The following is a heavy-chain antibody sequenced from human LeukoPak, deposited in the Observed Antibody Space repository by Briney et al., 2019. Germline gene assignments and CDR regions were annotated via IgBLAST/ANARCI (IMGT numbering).Heavy chain of an antibody. Sequence: GGSLRLSCAASGFTFSSYSMNWVRQAPGKGLEWVSAISGSGGSTYYADSVKGRFTISRDNSKNTLYLQMNSLRAEDTAVYYCAKYPEGSGSYYWVYFDYWGQGTLVTVSS. CDR3: AKYPEGSGSYYWVYFDY. J-gene: IGHJ4*02. D-gene: IGHD3-10*01. CDR2: ISGSGGST. CDR1: GFTFSSYS. V-gene: IGHV3-23*01.